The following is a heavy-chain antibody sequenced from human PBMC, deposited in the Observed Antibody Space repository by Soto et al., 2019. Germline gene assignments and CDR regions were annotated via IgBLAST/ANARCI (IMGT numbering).Heavy chain of an antibody. CDR1: GFTFSDYA. V-gene: IGHV3-23*01. CDR2: ISGSSATT. D-gene: IGHD6-6*01. J-gene: IGHJ4*02. CDR3: AKAREEFRTSFISRVAPFDY. Sequence: GGSLRLSCVASGFTFSDYAMSWVRQAPGKGLEWVSGISGSSATTYYADSVKGRFTISRDNSKNSLYLQINSLRAQDTAVFYCAKAREEFRTSFISRVAPFDYWGQGTLVTVSS.